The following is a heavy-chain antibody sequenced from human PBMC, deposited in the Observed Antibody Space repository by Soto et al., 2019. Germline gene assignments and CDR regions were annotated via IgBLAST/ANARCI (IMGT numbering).Heavy chain of an antibody. CDR2: VYSSGST. CDR3: ARTLPNRQLFDS. J-gene: IGHJ4*02. CDR1: GGSMNTYY. D-gene: IGHD1-1*01. Sequence: PSETLSLTCTVSGGSMNTYYWSWIRQPPRKGLQWIGYVYSSGSTKYNPSLKSRVTMSVDTSKNQFSLQLRSVTDADTAVYYCARTLPNRQLFDSWSQGTLVTVS. V-gene: IGHV4-59*01.